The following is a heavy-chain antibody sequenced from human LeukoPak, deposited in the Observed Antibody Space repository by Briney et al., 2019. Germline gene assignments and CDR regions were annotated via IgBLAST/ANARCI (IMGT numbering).Heavy chain of an antibody. CDR3: ARLSAYYYGSYFYYYMDV. CDR2: IKQDESEK. D-gene: IGHD3-10*01. J-gene: IGHJ6*03. CDR1: GFSFSSYW. Sequence: GGSLRLSCEASGFSFSSYWMTWVRQPPGKGPEGVANIKQDESEKYSVDSVKGRLTISRDNAKNSVYLHMNSLRAEDTALYYCARLSAYYYGSYFYYYMDVWGKGTTVTVSS. V-gene: IGHV3-7*01.